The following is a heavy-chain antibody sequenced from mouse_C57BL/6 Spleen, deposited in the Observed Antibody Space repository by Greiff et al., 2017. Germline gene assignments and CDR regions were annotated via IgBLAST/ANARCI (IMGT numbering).Heavy chain of an antibody. D-gene: IGHD3-2*02. J-gene: IGHJ4*01. CDR3: ARRETAQATGYAMEY. CDR2: ISNLAYSI. CDR1: GFTFSDYG. Sequence: DVKLVESGGGLVQPGGSLKLSCAASGFTFSDYGMAWVRQAPRKGPEWVAFISNLAYSIYYADTVTGRFTISRENAKNTLYLEMSSLRSEDTAMYYCARRETAQATGYAMEYWGQGTSVTVSS. V-gene: IGHV5-15*04.